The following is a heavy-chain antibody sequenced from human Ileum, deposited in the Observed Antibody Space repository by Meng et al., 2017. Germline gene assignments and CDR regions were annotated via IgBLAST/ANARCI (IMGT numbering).Heavy chain of an antibody. V-gene: IGHV3-66*02. CDR2: IDSAGRT. J-gene: IGHJ5*02. D-gene: IGHD5-12*01. CDR1: GTTVSDNY. CDR3: ARDGYVTTWYFS. Sequence: GESLKISCVVSGTTVSDNYMCWVRQAPGRGLEWVSVIDSAGRTSYSDSVKGRFTISRDNSKNTLYLQMNSLRTEDTALYYCARDGYVTTWYFSWGQGTLVTVSS.